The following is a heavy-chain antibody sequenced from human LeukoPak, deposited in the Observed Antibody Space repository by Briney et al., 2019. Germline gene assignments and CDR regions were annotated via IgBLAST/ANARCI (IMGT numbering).Heavy chain of an antibody. V-gene: IGHV4-34*01. CDR2: TNHSGST. D-gene: IGHD1-1*01. CDR3: ARDPRTGAFDAFDI. CDR1: GGSFSGYY. Sequence: SETLSLTCAVYGGSFSGYYWSWIRQPPGKGLEWIGETNHSGSTNYNPSLNSRVTMSLDTSKNQFSLKLSSVTAADTAMYYCARDPRTGAFDAFDIWGQGTMVTVSS. J-gene: IGHJ3*02.